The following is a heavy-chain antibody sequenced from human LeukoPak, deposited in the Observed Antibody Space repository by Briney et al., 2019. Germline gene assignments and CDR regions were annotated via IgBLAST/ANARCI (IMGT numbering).Heavy chain of an antibody. CDR1: GFTFRNYG. CDR2: IRFDGSNK. CDR3: AKDRETFHFDTSGFSPLDS. J-gene: IGHJ4*02. D-gene: IGHD3-22*01. Sequence: GGSLRLSCIPSGFTFRNYGIHWVRQAPGKGLEWVAFIRFDGSNKYYADSVKGRFTISRDNSQDTLYLQMNSLRVEDTGVFYCAKDRETFHFDTSGFSPLDSWGQGTLVTVSS. V-gene: IGHV3-30*02.